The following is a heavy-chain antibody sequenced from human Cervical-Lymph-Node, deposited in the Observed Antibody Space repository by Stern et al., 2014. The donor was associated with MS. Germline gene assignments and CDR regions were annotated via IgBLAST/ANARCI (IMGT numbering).Heavy chain of an antibody. V-gene: IGHV1-69*01. CDR1: GGTFSSYA. CDR3: ARDSYCGGDCSNWFDP. Sequence: QVQLVQSGAEVKKPGSSVKVSCKASGGTFSSYAISWVRQAPGQGLERMGGIIPIFGTANYAQKFQGRVTITADESTSTAYMELSSLRSEDTAVYYCARDSYCGGDCSNWFDPWGQGTLVTVSS. J-gene: IGHJ5*02. CDR2: IIPIFGTA. D-gene: IGHD2-21*02.